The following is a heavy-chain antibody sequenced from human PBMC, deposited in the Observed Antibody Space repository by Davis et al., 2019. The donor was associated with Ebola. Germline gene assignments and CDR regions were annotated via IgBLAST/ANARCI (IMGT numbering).Heavy chain of an antibody. V-gene: IGHV3-33*01. CDR3: ATSGDSGSYLDF. Sequence: GESLKISCAASGLTHSSYGMYWVRQAPGKGLMWVAVIWYAGGKEYYADSVKGRFTISRDNSKNTVYLQMNSLRADDTAVYYCATSGDSGSYLDFWGQGTLVTVSS. CDR1: GLTHSSYG. J-gene: IGHJ4*02. D-gene: IGHD1-26*01. CDR2: IWYAGGKE.